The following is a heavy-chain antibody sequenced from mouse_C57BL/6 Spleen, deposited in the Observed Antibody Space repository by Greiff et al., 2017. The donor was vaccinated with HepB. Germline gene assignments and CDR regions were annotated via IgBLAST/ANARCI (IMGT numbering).Heavy chain of an antibody. CDR1: GYAFSSSW. Sequence: VKLMESGPELVKPGASVKISCKASGYAFSSSWMNWVKQRPGKGLEWIGRIYPGDGDTNYNGKFKGKATLTADKSSSTAYMQLSSLTSEDSAVYFWASPTVVATPDWYFDVWGTGTTVTVSS. CDR2: IYPGDGDT. V-gene: IGHV1-82*01. J-gene: IGHJ1*03. CDR3: ASPTVVATPDWYFDV. D-gene: IGHD1-1*01.